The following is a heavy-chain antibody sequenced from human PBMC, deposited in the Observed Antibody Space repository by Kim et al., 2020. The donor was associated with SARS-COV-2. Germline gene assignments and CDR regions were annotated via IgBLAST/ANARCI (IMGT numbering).Heavy chain of an antibody. CDR1: GFSFNNYA. CDR2: ISGGGTNT. Sequence: GGSLSLGCAASGFSFNNYAMSWVRQAPGKGLEWVSTISGGGTNTYYADSVKGRFTIFRDNSKNTLYLQMNSLRAEDTAEYFCAKGPWQQLYFQHWGQGTLVTASS. V-gene: IGHV3-23*01. CDR3: AKGPWQQLYFQH. J-gene: IGHJ1*01. D-gene: IGHD6-13*01.